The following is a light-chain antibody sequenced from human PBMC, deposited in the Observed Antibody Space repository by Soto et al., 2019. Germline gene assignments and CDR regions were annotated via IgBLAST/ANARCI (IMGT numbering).Light chain of an antibody. CDR2: EVS. Sequence: SVLNEPGSVSCSPGQSITISCAGTSSDIGGYNYVSWYQQHPGKAPKVMIYEVSNRPSGVSNRFSGSKSGNTASLTISGLQAEDEADYYCSSYTSSSTLYVFGSGTKVTVL. J-gene: IGLJ1*01. V-gene: IGLV2-14*01. CDR1: SSDIGGYNY. CDR3: SSYTSSSTLYV.